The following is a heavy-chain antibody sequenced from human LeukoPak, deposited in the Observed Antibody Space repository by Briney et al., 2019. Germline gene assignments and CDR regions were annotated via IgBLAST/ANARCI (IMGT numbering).Heavy chain of an antibody. J-gene: IGHJ6*02. CDR3: ARDRRADDFWSGYSYIAGYYGMDV. Sequence: GASVKVSCTASGYTFTSYGISWVRQAPGQGLEWMGGIIPIFGTANYAQKFQGRVTITADESTSTAYMELSSLRSEDTAVYYCARDRRADDFWSGYSYIAGYYGMDVWGQGTTVTVSS. CDR1: GYTFTSYG. D-gene: IGHD3-3*01. V-gene: IGHV1-69*13. CDR2: IIPIFGTA.